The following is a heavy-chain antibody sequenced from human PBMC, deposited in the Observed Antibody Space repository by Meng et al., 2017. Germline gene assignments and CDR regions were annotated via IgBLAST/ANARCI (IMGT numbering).Heavy chain of an antibody. J-gene: IGHJ4*02. Sequence: QEQIKQWGEGLLKPSETLSLTCAVYGGAFRGYYWSWIRQPPGKGLEWIGEINHSGSTNYNPSLKSRVTISVDTSKNQFSLKLSSVTAADTAVYYCARGTRGYSYGNDYWGQGTLVTVSS. CDR1: GGAFRGYY. D-gene: IGHD5-18*01. CDR3: ARGTRGYSYGNDY. V-gene: IGHV4-34*01. CDR2: INHSGST.